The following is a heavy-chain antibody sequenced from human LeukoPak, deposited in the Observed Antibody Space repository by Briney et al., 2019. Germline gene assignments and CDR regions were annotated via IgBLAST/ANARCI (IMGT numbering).Heavy chain of an antibody. D-gene: IGHD6-19*01. V-gene: IGHV3-23*01. CDR1: GFTLSSYA. CDR2: ISAGGGAT. J-gene: IGHJ4*02. Sequence: GGSLRLSCAASGFTLSSYAMSWVRQAPGKGLEWVSGISAGGGATYYADSVKGRFTISRDNSKNTLYLQMNSLRAEDTALYYCAKGYRSGWSPFDYWGQGTLVTVSS. CDR3: AKGYRSGWSPFDY.